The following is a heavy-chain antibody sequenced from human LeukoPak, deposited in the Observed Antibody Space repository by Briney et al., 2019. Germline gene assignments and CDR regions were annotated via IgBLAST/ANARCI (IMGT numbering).Heavy chain of an antibody. D-gene: IGHD3-10*01. V-gene: IGHV3-23*01. CDR2: ISGSGGST. CDR3: AKDSNYYGSGDPDNRFDP. J-gene: IGHJ5*02. Sequence: GGSLRLSCAASGFTFSSYAMSWVRQAPGKGLEWVSAISGSGGSTYYADSVTGRFTLSRDNSKNPLYLQMHSLRAEDTAVYYCAKDSNYYGSGDPDNRFDPWGQGTLVTVSS. CDR1: GFTFSSYA.